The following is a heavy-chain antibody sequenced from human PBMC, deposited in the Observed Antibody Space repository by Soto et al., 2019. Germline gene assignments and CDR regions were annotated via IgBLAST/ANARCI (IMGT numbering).Heavy chain of an antibody. CDR2: AFHTGGT. CDR1: NDSIRRYY. CDR3: ASSELATLRATAYFHH. J-gene: IGHJ1*01. D-gene: IGHD5-12*01. Sequence: TAETLSLTCTVSNDSIRRYYWSWIRQPPGRGLEWIGYAFHTGGTNYNPSLKSRVTISVDSSKSQFALKLTSVTAADTAVYFCASSELATLRATAYFHHRGQGTLVTVSS. V-gene: IGHV4-59*01.